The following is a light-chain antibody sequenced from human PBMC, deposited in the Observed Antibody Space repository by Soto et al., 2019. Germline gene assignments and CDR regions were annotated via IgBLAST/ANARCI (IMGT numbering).Light chain of an antibody. V-gene: IGKV3-20*01. CDR2: GVS. CDR3: PHYHGPPFT. CDR1: QSVNSKF. J-gene: IGKJ3*01. Sequence: EIVLTQSPGTLSLSPGERATLSCRASQSVNSKFLAWYQQKPGQAPSLLIYGVSSRATGIPDRFSGSGSGTDFTLIISRLEPEDFGVYYCPHYHGPPFTFGPGTKVDIK.